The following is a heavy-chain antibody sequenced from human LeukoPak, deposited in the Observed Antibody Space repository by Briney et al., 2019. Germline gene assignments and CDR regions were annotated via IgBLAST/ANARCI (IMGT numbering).Heavy chain of an antibody. J-gene: IGHJ4*02. CDR3: ARRGDSYGVFDY. Sequence: KPSETLSLTCTVSGGSISSYYWSWIRQPPGKGLEWIGYIYYSGSTNYNPSLKSRVSISVDTSKNQFSLRLSSVTAADTAVYYCARRGDSYGVFDYWGQGTLVTVSS. V-gene: IGHV4-59*08. D-gene: IGHD5-18*01. CDR2: IYYSGST. CDR1: GGSISSYY.